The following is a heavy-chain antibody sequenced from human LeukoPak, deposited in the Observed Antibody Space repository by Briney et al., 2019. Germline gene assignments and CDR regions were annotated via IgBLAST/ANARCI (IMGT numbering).Heavy chain of an antibody. D-gene: IGHD1-26*01. CDR2: ISSSSSYI. V-gene: IGHV3-21*01. CDR1: GFTFSSYS. CDR3: ASATPGVGATTGY. J-gene: IGHJ4*02. Sequence: GGSLRLSCAASGFTFSSYSMNWVRQAPGKGLEWVSSISSSSSYIYYADSVKGRFTISRDNAKNSLYLQMNSLRAEDTAVYYCASATPGVGATTGYWGQGTLVTVSS.